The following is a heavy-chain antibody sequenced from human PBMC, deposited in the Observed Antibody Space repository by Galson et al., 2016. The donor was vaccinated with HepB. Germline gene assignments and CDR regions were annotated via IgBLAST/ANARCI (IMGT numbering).Heavy chain of an antibody. V-gene: IGHV3-23*01. J-gene: IGHJ5*01. CDR1: GFTFSSYA. Sequence: SLRLSCAASGFTFSSYAMTWVRQGPGKGLEWVSTISASGGGTHFADSVRGRFTISRDNFENTVYLQMNSLRAEDTAVYYCAKASLFGVVIHGNWFDSWGQGVLVTVSS. D-gene: IGHD3-3*01. CDR3: AKASLFGVVIHGNWFDS. CDR2: ISASGGGT.